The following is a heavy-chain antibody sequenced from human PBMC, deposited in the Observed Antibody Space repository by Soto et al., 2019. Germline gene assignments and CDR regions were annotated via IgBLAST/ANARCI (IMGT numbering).Heavy chain of an antibody. V-gene: IGHV4-31*03. D-gene: IGHD2-2*01. CDR2: IHYSGST. CDR3: ARGDCRSPSCYDLEGWFDP. J-gene: IGHJ5*02. CDR1: GGSISSGYYY. Sequence: QVQLQESGPGLVKPSQTLSLTCTVSGGSISSGYYYWSWIRQHPGKGLEWIGYIHYSGSTYYTPSPKSRLTISLDTSKNQFSLKLNSVTAVDTAVYYCARGDCRSPSCYDLEGWFDPWGQGTLVTVSS.